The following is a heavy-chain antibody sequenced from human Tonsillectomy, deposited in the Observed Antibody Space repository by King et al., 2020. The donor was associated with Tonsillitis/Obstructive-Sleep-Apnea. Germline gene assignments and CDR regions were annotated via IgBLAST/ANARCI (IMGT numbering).Heavy chain of an antibody. CDR1: GFTFTSYA. CDR3: AGGPAGADYYYMDV. Sequence: VQLVESGGGSVQPGGSLGLSCAASGFTFTSYAMTWVRQAPGKGLEWVSSISDNGAGTHYADSVKGRFTISRDNSKNTLYLQMNSLRVDDTAVYYCAGGPAGADYYYMDVWGKGTTVTVSS. CDR2: ISDNGAGT. J-gene: IGHJ6*03. V-gene: IGHV3-23*04. D-gene: IGHD6-19*01.